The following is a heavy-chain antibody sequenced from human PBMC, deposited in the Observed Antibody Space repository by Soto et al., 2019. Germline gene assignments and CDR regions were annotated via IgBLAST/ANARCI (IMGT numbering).Heavy chain of an antibody. D-gene: IGHD4-4*01. CDR2: ISSNGGST. V-gene: IGHV3-64*01. CDR1: GFTFSSYA. Sequence: EVQLVESGGGLVQPGGSLRLSCAASGFTFSSYAMHWVSQAPGKGLEYVSAISSNGGSTYYANSVKGRFTISRDNSKNTLYLQMGSLRAEDMAVYYCARGGRNMTTVTTHYYYYYYMDVWGKGTTVTVSS. CDR3: ARGGRNMTTVTTHYYYYYYMDV. J-gene: IGHJ6*03.